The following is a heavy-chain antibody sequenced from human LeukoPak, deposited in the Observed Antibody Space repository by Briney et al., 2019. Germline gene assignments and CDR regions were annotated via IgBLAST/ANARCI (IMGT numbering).Heavy chain of an antibody. D-gene: IGHD3-10*01. CDR3: ARDRVTMVRAVARWFDP. Sequence: ASVKVSCKASGYTFTSYAMNWVRQAPGQGLEWMGWINTNTGNPTYAQGFTGRFVFSLDTSVSTAYLQISSLKAEDTAVYYCARDRVTMVRAVARWFDPWGQGTLVTVSS. V-gene: IGHV7-4-1*02. CDR2: INTNTGNP. CDR1: GYTFTSYA. J-gene: IGHJ5*02.